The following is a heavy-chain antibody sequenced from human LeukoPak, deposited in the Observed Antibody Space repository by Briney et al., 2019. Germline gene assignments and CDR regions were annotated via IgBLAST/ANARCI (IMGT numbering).Heavy chain of an antibody. CDR2: ISSSSSTI. V-gene: IGHV3-48*04. J-gene: IGHJ4*02. D-gene: IGHD2-2*01. CDR3: AKDRRRSTSCYDFDY. Sequence: GGSLRLSCAASGFTFSSYSMNWVRQAPGKGLEWVSYISSSSSTIYYADSVKGRFTISRDNAKNSLYLQMNSLKAEDTAVYYCAKDRRRSTSCYDFDYWGQGTLVTVSS. CDR1: GFTFSSYS.